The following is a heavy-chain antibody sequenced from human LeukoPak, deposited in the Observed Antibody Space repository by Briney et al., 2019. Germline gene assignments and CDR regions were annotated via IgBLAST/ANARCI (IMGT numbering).Heavy chain of an antibody. D-gene: IGHD1-1*01. CDR2: IGGSGGST. CDR3: AREMVETGTTNY. V-gene: IGHV3-23*01. CDR1: GFTFSSYA. Sequence: PGGSLRLSCAASGFTFSSYAMSWVRQAPGKGLEWVSAIGGSGGSTYYADSVKGRFTISRDNSKNTLYLRMNSLRAEDTAVYYCAREMVETGTTNYWGQGTLVTVSS. J-gene: IGHJ4*02.